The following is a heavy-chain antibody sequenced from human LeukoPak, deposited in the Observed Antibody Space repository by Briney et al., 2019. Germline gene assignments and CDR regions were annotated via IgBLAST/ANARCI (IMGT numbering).Heavy chain of an antibody. CDR3: ARASSGYYDDAFDI. D-gene: IGHD3-22*01. CDR2: IIPIFGTA. CDR1: GGTFSSYA. J-gene: IGHJ3*02. Sequence: SVKVSCKASGGTFSSYAISWVRQAPGQGLEWMGGIIPIFGTANYAQKFQGRVTITADESTSIAYMELSSLRSEDTAVYYCARASSGYYDDAFDIWGQGTMVTVSS. V-gene: IGHV1-69*13.